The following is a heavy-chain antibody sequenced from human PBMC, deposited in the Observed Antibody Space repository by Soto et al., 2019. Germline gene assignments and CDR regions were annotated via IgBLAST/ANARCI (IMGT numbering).Heavy chain of an antibody. V-gene: IGHV4-4*02. Sequence: QVQLQESGPGLVKPSGTLSLTCAVSGGSISSSNWWSWVRQPPGKGLEWIGEIFHNGNTYSNPSLTGRVTMSVDKPKNQFSLTLNSVTAADTAVYYCASRTYAMDVWGQGTTVTVSS. J-gene: IGHJ6*02. CDR1: GGSISSSNW. CDR3: ASRTYAMDV. CDR2: IFHNGNT.